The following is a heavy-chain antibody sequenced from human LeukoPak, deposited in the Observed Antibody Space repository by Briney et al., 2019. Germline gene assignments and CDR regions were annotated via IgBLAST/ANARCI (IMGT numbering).Heavy chain of an antibody. D-gene: IGHD3-10*01. Sequence: ASVKVSCKASGYTFTGYYMHWVRQPPGQGLEWMGWINPNSGGTNYAQKFQGRVTMTRDTSISTAYMELSRLRSDDTAVYYCARAKGYYYGSGSYYNDYYYMDVWGKGTTVTISS. CDR2: INPNSGGT. CDR3: ARAKGYYYGSGSYYNDYYYMDV. V-gene: IGHV1-2*02. CDR1: GYTFTGYY. J-gene: IGHJ6*03.